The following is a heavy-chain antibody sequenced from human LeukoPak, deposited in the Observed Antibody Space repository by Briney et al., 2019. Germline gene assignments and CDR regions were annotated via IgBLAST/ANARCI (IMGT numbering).Heavy chain of an antibody. D-gene: IGHD5-24*01. J-gene: IGHJ4*02. CDR1: GFTFSSYS. Sequence: GGSLRLSCAASGFTFSSYSMNWVRQAPGKGLEWVSSISSSSSYIYYADSVKGRFTISRDNAKNSLYLQMNSLRAEDTAVYYCARDLGDGYTIDYWGQGTLSPSPQ. CDR3: ARDLGDGYTIDY. CDR2: ISSSSSYI. V-gene: IGHV3-21*01.